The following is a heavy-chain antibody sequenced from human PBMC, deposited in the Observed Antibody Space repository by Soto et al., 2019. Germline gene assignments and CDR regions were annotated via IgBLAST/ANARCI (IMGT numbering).Heavy chain of an antibody. CDR2: ISGDGNDK. V-gene: IGHV3-30*03. CDR3: VQGASTAHQPLDS. Sequence: QVQLVESGGGVVQPGRSLRLSCAASGFIFRNFGMHWVRRAPGKGLEWVAVISGDGNDKYYPDSMKGRFTISRDNFNNTLYLQLNRLRPEDTAVYHCVQGASTAHQPLDSWGQGVLVTVSS. CDR1: GFIFRNFG. J-gene: IGHJ4*02. D-gene: IGHD1-26*01.